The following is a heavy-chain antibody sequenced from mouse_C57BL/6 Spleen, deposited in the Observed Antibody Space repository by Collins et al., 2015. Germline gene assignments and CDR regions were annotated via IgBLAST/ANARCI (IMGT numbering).Heavy chain of an antibody. D-gene: IGHD1-1*01. J-gene: IGHJ3*01. Sequence: GGLVKPGGSLKLSCAASGFTFSSYAMSWVRQTPEKRLEWVATISSGGSYTYYPDSVKGRFTISRDNAKNTLYLQMSSLRSEDTAMYYCASPPYYGSSYGFAYWGQGTLVTVSA. V-gene: IGHV5-9-1*01. CDR3: ASPPYYGSSYGFAY. CDR1: GFTFSSYA. CDR2: ISSGGSYT.